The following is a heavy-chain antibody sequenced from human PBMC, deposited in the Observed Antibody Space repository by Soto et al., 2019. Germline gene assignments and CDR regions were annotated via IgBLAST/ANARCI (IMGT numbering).Heavy chain of an antibody. J-gene: IGHJ6*02. V-gene: IGHV4-39*01. D-gene: IGHD2-15*01. Sequence: ETLSRAGRVSGYSVTSSDYYWAWIRQPPGKGLEWIGSMFYSWLTYYNPSLKSRVTLSVDTSKNQFSVRLNSVTAADTAVYYCAPLSVSLSGPYGIHVWGQGTTVTVYS. CDR1: GYSVTSSDYY. CDR3: APLSVSLSGPYGIHV. CDR2: MFYSWLT.